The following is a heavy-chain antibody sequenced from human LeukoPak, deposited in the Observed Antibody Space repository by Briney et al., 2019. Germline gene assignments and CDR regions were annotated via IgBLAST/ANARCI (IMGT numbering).Heavy chain of an antibody. CDR1: GGSISSSSYY. J-gene: IGHJ4*02. Sequence: SETLSLTCTVSGGSISSSSYYWSWTRQPAGKGLEWIGRIYASGSTNYNPSLKSRVTMSIDTSKNQFSLKLNSVTAADTAVYYCASYFYGSYYFNYWGQGTLVTVSS. V-gene: IGHV4-61*02. CDR3: ASYFYGSYYFNY. D-gene: IGHD3-10*01. CDR2: IYASGST.